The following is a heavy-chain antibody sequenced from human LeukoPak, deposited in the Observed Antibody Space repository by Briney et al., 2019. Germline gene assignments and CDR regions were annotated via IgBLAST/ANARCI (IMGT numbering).Heavy chain of an antibody. CDR1: GYTFTSHA. D-gene: IGHD3-10*01. Sequence: ASVTVSCKASGYTFTSHAMHWVRQAPGQRLEWMGWINAGNGNTKYSQKFQGRVTITRDTSASTAYMELSSLRSEDTAVYYCARSWFGELAVLDYWGQGTLVTVSS. CDR2: INAGNGNT. J-gene: IGHJ4*02. CDR3: ARSWFGELAVLDY. V-gene: IGHV1-3*01.